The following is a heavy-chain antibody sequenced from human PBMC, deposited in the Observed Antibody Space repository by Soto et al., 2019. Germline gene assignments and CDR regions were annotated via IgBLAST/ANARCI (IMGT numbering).Heavy chain of an antibody. Sequence: EVQLLESGGGLVQPGGSLRLSCAASGLTFRSYAMSWVRQAPGKGLAWVSGINGFGDRTNYADSVKGRFTISRDNSKNTLYLQMNSLRVEDTAIYYCANVDWNYGKDAWGQGTTVTVSS. V-gene: IGHV3-23*01. CDR3: ANVDWNYGKDA. D-gene: IGHD1-1*01. J-gene: IGHJ6*02. CDR2: INGFGDRT. CDR1: GLTFRSYA.